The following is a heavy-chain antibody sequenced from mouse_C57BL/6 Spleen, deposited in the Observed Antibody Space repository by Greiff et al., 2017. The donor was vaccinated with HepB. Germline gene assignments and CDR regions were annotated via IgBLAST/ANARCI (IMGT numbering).Heavy chain of an antibody. J-gene: IGHJ3*01. Sequence: VQLQQSGAELVRPGASVTLSCKASGYTFTDYEMHWVKQTPVHGLEWIGAIDPETGGTAYNQKFKGKAILTADKSSSTAYMERRSLTSEDSAVYYCTRRGGYYGNYDLAYWGQGTLVTVSA. CDR1: GYTFTDYE. D-gene: IGHD2-1*01. CDR2: IDPETGGT. V-gene: IGHV1-15*01. CDR3: TRRGGYYGNYDLAY.